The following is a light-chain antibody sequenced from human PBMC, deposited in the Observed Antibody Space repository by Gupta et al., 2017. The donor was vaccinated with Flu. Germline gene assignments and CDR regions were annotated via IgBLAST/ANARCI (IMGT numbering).Light chain of an antibody. J-gene: IGLJ1*01. CDR2: DNS. CDR3: QVWDSSSDHYV. Sequence: SSVLTQTPSVSVAPGQTAVINCGGHNIGSKSVHRDQQKPSQSPVLVVYDNSTRPSVIPERFSGSNSANTATLTISRVEAGDEADYFCQVWDSSSDHYVFGRGTKVSVL. V-gene: IGLV3-21*02. CDR1: NIGSKS.